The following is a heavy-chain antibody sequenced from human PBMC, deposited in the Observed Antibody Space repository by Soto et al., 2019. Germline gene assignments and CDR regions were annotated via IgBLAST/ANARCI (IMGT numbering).Heavy chain of an antibody. CDR3: ARFDYDILTGYYSFGHSYYMDV. Sequence: GASVKVSCKASGYTFTSYGISRVRQAPGQGLEWMGWISAYNGNTNYAQKLQGRVTMTTDTSTSTAYMELRSLRSDDTAVYYCARFDYDILTGYYSFGHSYYMDVWGKGTTVTLSS. J-gene: IGHJ6*03. CDR1: GYTFTSYG. V-gene: IGHV1-18*01. CDR2: ISAYNGNT. D-gene: IGHD3-9*01.